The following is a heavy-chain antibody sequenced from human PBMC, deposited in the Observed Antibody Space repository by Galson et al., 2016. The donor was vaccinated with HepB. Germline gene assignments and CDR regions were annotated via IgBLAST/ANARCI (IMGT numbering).Heavy chain of an antibody. CDR3: VRDMAAQGSTISGVIIWGYFDL. D-gene: IGHD3-3*01. Sequence: SLRLSCAASGFTFSNYGMHWVRQAPGKGLEWVAVIWYDGSNKYYEDSVKGRFTISRDNSKNTLYLQMNSLRAEDTAVYYCVRDMAAQGSTISGVIIWGYFDLWGRGTLVTVSS. CDR1: GFTFSNYG. J-gene: IGHJ2*01. V-gene: IGHV3-33*08. CDR2: IWYDGSNK.